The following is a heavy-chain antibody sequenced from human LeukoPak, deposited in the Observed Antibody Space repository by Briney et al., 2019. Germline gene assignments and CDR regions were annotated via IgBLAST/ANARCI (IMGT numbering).Heavy chain of an antibody. CDR2: IYSGGST. V-gene: IGHV3-53*01. D-gene: IGHD1/OR15-1a*01. J-gene: IGHJ6*04. CDR3: ARVIGWNRLDV. Sequence: GGSLRLSCAASGFTVSSNCMSWVRQAPGKGLEWVSVIYSGGSTYYADSVKGRFTISRDNSKNTLYLQMNSLRAEDTAVYYCARVIGWNRLDVWGKGTTVTVSS. CDR1: GFTVSSNC.